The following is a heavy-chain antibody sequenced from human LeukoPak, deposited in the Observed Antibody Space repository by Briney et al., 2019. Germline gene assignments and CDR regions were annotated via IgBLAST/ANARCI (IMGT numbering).Heavy chain of an antibody. CDR2: IYYSGST. D-gene: IGHD2-21*02. J-gene: IGHJ5*02. CDR1: GGSISSSSYY. V-gene: IGHV4-39*01. CDR3: ARGRIVVVTAMDWFDP. Sequence: SETLSLTCTVSGGSISSSSYYWGWIRQPPGKGLEWIGSIYYSGSTYYNPCLKSRVTISVDTYKNRFSLKLSSVTAADTAVYYCARGRIVVVTAMDWFDPWGQGTLVTVSS.